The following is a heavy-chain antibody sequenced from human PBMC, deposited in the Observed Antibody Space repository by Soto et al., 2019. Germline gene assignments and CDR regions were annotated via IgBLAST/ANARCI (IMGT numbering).Heavy chain of an antibody. CDR3: TRSKYYYDSSGIS. D-gene: IGHD3-22*01. V-gene: IGHV5-51*01. CDR1: GYSFTSYC. Sequence: PGESLKISCKGSGYSFTSYCIAWVRQMPGKGLEWMGIIYPGDSDTRYSPSFEGQVTISADKSITTAYLQWSSLKASDTAMYYCTRSKYYYDSSGISWGQGTLVTVSS. J-gene: IGHJ4*02. CDR2: IYPGDSDT.